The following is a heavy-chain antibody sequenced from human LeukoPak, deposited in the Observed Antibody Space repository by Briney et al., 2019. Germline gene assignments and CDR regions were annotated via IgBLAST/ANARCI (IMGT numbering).Heavy chain of an antibody. J-gene: IGHJ3*02. D-gene: IGHD3-3*01. CDR2: IKQDGSEK. CDR3: ASEDFWSGYLAFDI. Sequence: GGSLRLSCAASGFTFSSYWMSWVRKAPGKGLEWVANIKQDGSEKYYVDSVKGRFAISRDNAKNSLYLQMNSLRAEDTAVYYCASEDFWSGYLAFDIWGQGTMVTVSS. V-gene: IGHV3-7*01. CDR1: GFTFSSYW.